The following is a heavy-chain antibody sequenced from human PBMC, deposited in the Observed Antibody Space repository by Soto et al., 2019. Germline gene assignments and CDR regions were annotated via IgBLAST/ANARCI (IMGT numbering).Heavy chain of an antibody. J-gene: IGHJ1*01. D-gene: IGHD6-19*01. CDR2: IWYDGSNK. CDR3: ARVLAGTFYFQH. V-gene: IGHV3-33*01. Sequence: QVQLVESGGGVVQPGRSLRLSCAASGFTFSSYGMHWVRQAPGKGLEWVAVIWYDGSNKYYADSVKGRFTISRDNSKNTLYLQMNSLRAEDTAVYYCARVLAGTFYFQHWGQGTLVTVSS. CDR1: GFTFSSYG.